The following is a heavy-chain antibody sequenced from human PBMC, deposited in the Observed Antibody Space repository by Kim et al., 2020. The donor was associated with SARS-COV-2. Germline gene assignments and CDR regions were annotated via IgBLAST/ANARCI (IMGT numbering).Heavy chain of an antibody. CDR3: AGHLRGQWGSYNYGLDV. V-gene: IGHV4-59*08. CDR2: IYFPDNP. Sequence: SGTLSLTCTVSGVAIGTYYWSWIRQPPGRGLEWVGYIYFPDNPRYNPSLQSRVSMTLDTSKNRFSLRLTSLPAADTAVYFCAGHLRGQWGSYNYGLDVWGQGTTVTVS. J-gene: IGHJ6*02. D-gene: IGHD1-26*01. CDR1: GVAIGTYY.